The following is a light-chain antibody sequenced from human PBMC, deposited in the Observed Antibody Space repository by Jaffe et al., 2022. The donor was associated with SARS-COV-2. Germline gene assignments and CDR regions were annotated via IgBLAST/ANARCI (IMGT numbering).Light chain of an antibody. CDR2: DAS. J-gene: IGKJ1*01. CDR3: QRYYSAPRT. V-gene: IGKV1-27*01. CDR1: HGISNY. Sequence: DIQMTQSPSSLSASVGDSVTITCRASHGISNYLAWYQQKPGKVPKLLIYDASTLQSGVPSRFSGSGSGTDFTLTISSLQPEDVATYYCQRYYSAPRTFGQGTKVEIK.